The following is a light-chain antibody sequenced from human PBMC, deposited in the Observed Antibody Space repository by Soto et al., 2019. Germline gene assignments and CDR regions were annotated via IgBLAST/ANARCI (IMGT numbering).Light chain of an antibody. Sequence: QSALTQPPSASGSPGQSVTISCTGTSSDVGGYNYVSWYQQHPGKAPKLMIYEVSKRPSGVSDRFSGSKSGNTASLTVSGXQXXXXXXYXCSSYAGSNNLGVFGGGTKLTVL. CDR2: EVS. CDR3: SSYAGSNNLGV. J-gene: IGLJ3*02. V-gene: IGLV2-8*01. CDR1: SSDVGGYNY.